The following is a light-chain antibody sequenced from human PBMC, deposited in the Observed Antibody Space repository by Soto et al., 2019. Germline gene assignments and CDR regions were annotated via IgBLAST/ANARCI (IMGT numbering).Light chain of an antibody. CDR2: AAS. CDR1: QSISSY. V-gene: IGKV1-39*01. J-gene: IGKJ2*01. CDR3: QQSYSTPHT. Sequence: DLQMPQSPSSLSASVGDRVTITCRASQSISSYLNWYQQKPGKAPKLLIYAASSLQSGVPSRCSGSGSGTDFPLTISSLQPEDFATYYCQQSYSTPHTFGQGNKLEIK.